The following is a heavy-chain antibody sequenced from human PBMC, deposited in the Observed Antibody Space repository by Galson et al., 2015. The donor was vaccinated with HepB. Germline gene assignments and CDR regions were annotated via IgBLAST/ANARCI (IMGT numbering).Heavy chain of an antibody. V-gene: IGHV3-33*08. CDR3: ARDQVWFGGAFDI. CDR2: IWYDGSNK. CDR1: GFTFRGHS. D-gene: IGHD3-10*01. Sequence: SLRLSCAASGFTFRGHSMHWVRQAPGKGLEGVAVIWYDGSNKDYADSVRGRFPISRDNSKNTLYLQMNSLRAEDTAVYYSARDQVWFGGAFDIWGQGTMVTVSS. J-gene: IGHJ3*02.